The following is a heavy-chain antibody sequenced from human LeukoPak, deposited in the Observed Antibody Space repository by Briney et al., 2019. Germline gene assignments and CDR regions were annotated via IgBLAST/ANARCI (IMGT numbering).Heavy chain of an antibody. CDR3: ARQHCSGGDCYFFD. Sequence: PGGSLRLSCAVSGFIFNNYAMSWVRQAPGKGLEWVSAISGSGGNTYYADSVKGRFTISRDNSKNTLYLQLNSLRAEDTAVYYCARQHCSGGDCYFFDWGQGTLVTVSS. CDR1: GFIFNNYA. J-gene: IGHJ4*02. D-gene: IGHD2-15*01. V-gene: IGHV3-23*01. CDR2: ISGSGGNT.